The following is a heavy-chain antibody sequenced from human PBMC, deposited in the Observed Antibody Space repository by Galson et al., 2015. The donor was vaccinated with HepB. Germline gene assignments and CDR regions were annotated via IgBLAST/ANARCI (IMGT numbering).Heavy chain of an antibody. CDR3: ARDRYSDDSSGLFDY. J-gene: IGHJ4*02. CDR2: IWYDGSNK. Sequence: SLRLSCAASGFTFSSYGMHWVRQAPGKGLEWVAVIWYDGSNKYYADSVKGRFTISRDNSKNTLYLQMNSLRAEDTAVYYCARDRYSDDSSGLFDYWGQGTLVTVSS. V-gene: IGHV3-33*01. CDR1: GFTFSSYG. D-gene: IGHD3-22*01.